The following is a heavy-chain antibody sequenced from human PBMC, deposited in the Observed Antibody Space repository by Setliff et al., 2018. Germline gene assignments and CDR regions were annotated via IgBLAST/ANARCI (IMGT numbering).Heavy chain of an antibody. J-gene: IGHJ4*02. V-gene: IGHV3-33*08. Sequence: LSLTCAASGFTFSSYAMHWVRQAPGKGLEWVAIIWYDGRNKYYADSVYGRFTISRDNAKNSLYLQLDSLRPDDTAFYYCARGHCTTISCFLDHWGQGIMVTVSS. CDR2: IWYDGRNK. D-gene: IGHD2-8*01. CDR1: GFTFSSYA. CDR3: ARGHCTTISCFLDH.